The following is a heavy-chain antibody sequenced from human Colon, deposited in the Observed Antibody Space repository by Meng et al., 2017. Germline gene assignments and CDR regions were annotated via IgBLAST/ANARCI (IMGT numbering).Heavy chain of an antibody. CDR1: GYTFSDYY. D-gene: IGHD2-2*01. CDR2: IIPSSGGT. V-gene: IGHV1-2*02. J-gene: IGHJ4*02. CDR3: ARSSPQLDF. Sequence: QGQLVKSRAEVKKPGASVIVSCKASGYTFSDYYIHWGRQAPGQGLEWMGWIIPSSGGTNYAPKFQGRVTMTRDTSDTTAYMELSGLTSDDTAVYYCARSSPQLDFWGQGTLVTVSS.